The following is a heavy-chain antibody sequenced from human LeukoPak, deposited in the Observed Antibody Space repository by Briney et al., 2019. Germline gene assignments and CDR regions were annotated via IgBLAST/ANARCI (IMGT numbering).Heavy chain of an antibody. CDR1: GYTFTNYA. CDR3: ARDDGDYSYYYYMDV. J-gene: IGHJ6*03. CDR2: INTKTGNP. D-gene: IGHD4-17*01. Sequence: GASVKISCKASGYTFTNYAINWVRQAPGQGLEWMGWINTKTGNPSFAQGFTGRFVFSFDTSISTAYLQITSLKAEDTAVYYCARDDGDYSYYYYMDVWGKGTTVTVSS. V-gene: IGHV7-4-1*02.